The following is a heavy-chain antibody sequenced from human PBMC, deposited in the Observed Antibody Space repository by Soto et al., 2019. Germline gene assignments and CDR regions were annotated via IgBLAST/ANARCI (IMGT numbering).Heavy chain of an antibody. Sequence: CASVKVSCKASGYTFTDYFIHWVRQAPGQGLEWMGWISPDNGGTVYAQKFQGRITMARDTPVSTVYMELSGLRSGDTAVYYCTRSTQYSASLEFDFWGQGTLVTVSS. D-gene: IGHD5-12*01. V-gene: IGHV1-2*02. CDR3: TRSTQYSASLEFDF. CDR2: ISPDNGGT. CDR1: GYTFTDYF. J-gene: IGHJ4*02.